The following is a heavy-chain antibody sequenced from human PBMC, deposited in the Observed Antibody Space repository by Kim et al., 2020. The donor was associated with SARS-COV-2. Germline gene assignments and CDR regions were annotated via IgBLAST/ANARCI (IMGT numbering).Heavy chain of an antibody. V-gene: IGHV1-69*13. CDR3: ARDPEDYYYGMDV. Sequence: SVKVSCKASGGTFSSYAISWVRQAPGQGLEWMGGIIPIFGTANYAQKFQGRVTITADESTSTAYMELSSLRSEDTAVYYCARDPEDYYYGMDVWGQGTTVTVSS. CDR2: IIPIFGTA. CDR1: GGTFSSYA. J-gene: IGHJ6*02.